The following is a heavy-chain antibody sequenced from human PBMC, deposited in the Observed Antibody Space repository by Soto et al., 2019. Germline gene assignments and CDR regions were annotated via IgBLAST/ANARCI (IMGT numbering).Heavy chain of an antibody. CDR3: ARDVSTKNPENWFDP. CDR2: IIPIFGTA. J-gene: IGHJ5*02. D-gene: IGHD2-8*01. V-gene: IGHV1-69*12. CDR1: GGTFSSYP. Sequence: QVQLLQSGAEVKKPGSSVKVSCKASGGTFSSYPISWVRQAPGQGLEWMGGIIPIFGTANYAQKFQGRVTITADESTSTVYMEVSSLRSEDTAVYYCARDVSTKNPENWFDPWGQGTLVTVSS.